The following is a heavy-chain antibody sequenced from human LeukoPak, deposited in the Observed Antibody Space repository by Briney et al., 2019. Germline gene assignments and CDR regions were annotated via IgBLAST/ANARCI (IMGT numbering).Heavy chain of an antibody. Sequence: GASVKVSCKASGGTFSSYAISWVRQAPGQGLEWMGGSIPIFGTANYAQKFQGRVTITADESTSTAYMELSSLRSEDTAVYYCARPFGMVQGVMADYYYMDVWGKGTTVTVSS. J-gene: IGHJ6*03. CDR2: SIPIFGTA. CDR3: ARPFGMVQGVMADYYYMDV. CDR1: GGTFSSYA. V-gene: IGHV1-69*13. D-gene: IGHD3-10*01.